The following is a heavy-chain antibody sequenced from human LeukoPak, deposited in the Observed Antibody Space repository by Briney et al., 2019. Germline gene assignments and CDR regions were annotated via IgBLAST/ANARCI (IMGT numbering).Heavy chain of an antibody. CDR2: IRFDGSNK. Sequence: GGSLRLSCVASGFTFSSYIMNWVRQAPGKGLEWVTFIRFDGSNKYYTDSVKGRFTISRDNSKNTLYLQMNSLRAEDTAVYYCAKAPALYCSSTTCSNWFDPWGQGTLVTVSS. CDR3: AKAPALYCSSTTCSNWFDP. J-gene: IGHJ5*02. D-gene: IGHD2-2*01. CDR1: GFTFSSYI. V-gene: IGHV3-30*02.